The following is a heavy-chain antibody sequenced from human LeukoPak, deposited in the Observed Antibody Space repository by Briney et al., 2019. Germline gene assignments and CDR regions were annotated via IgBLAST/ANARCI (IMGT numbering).Heavy chain of an antibody. J-gene: IGHJ4*02. CDR3: ARGELNYYDSSGYFY. V-gene: IGHV3-30*03. Sequence: GGSLRLSCAASGFTFSSYGMHWVRQAPGKGLEWVAVISYDGSNKYYADSVKGRFTISRDNAKNSLYLQMNSLRAEDTAVYYCARGELNYYDSSGYFYWGQGTLVTVSS. D-gene: IGHD3-22*01. CDR1: GFTFSSYG. CDR2: ISYDGSNK.